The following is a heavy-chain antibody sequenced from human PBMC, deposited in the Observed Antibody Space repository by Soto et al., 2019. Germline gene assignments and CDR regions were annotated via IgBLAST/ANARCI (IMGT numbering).Heavy chain of an antibody. J-gene: IGHJ4*02. CDR1: GFTFSSYG. CDR3: AKDPHDYGDYIFDY. D-gene: IGHD4-17*01. V-gene: IGHV3-30*18. CDR2: ISYDGSNK. Sequence: ESGGGVVQPGRSLRLSCAASGFTFSSYGMHWVRQAPGKGLEWVAVISYDGSNKYYADSVKGRFTISRDNSKNTLYLQMNSLRAEDTAVYYCAKDPHDYGDYIFDYWGQGTLVTVSS.